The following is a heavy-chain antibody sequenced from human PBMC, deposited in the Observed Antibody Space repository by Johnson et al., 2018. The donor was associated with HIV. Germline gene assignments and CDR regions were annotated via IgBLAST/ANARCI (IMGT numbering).Heavy chain of an antibody. D-gene: IGHD1-26*01. Sequence: QVQLVESGGGVVQPGRSLRLSCAASGFTFSYYGMHWVRQAPGKGLEWVAVISYDGSNKYYADSVKGRFTISRDNSKNTLYQQMNSLRAEDTAVYYCAREWELLGSAFDIWGQGTMVTVSS. CDR3: AREWELLGSAFDI. V-gene: IGHV3-30*19. CDR2: ISYDGSNK. J-gene: IGHJ3*02. CDR1: GFTFSYYG.